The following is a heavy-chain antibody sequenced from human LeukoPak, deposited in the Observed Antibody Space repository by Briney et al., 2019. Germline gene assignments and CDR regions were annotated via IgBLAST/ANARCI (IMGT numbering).Heavy chain of an antibody. V-gene: IGHV5-51*01. J-gene: IGHJ4*02. Sequence: GESLKISCKGSGYSFTSYWIGWVRQMPGKGLEWMGIVYPGDSEIIYSPSFQGQVTISADKSISTAFLQWGSLKASDTAMYYCARHPGSGSNLGAVDYWGQGTLVTVSS. CDR1: GYSFTSYW. D-gene: IGHD1-26*01. CDR3: ARHPGSGSNLGAVDY. CDR2: VYPGDSEI.